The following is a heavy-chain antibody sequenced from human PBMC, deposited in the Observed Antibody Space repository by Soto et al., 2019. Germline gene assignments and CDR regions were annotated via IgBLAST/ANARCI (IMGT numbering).Heavy chain of an antibody. CDR1: GGSVSSHY. Sequence: SETLSLTCTVSGGSVSSHYWSWIQQPPGKGLEYIAYIHYSGNTNYNPSLRSRVTISVEMSKNQLSLRLSSVTAADTAVYYCARGGYDGSGYFVYYDYWGQGTLVTVSS. CDR3: ARGGYDGSGYFVYYDY. J-gene: IGHJ4*02. D-gene: IGHD3-22*01. CDR2: IHYSGNT. V-gene: IGHV4-59*02.